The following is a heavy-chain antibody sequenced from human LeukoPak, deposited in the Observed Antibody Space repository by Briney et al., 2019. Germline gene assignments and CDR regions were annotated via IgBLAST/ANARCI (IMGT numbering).Heavy chain of an antibody. D-gene: IGHD2-2*01. V-gene: IGHV3-7*01. CDR2: MKQDGSEI. CDR3: ARDSPAATYAFDI. Sequence: GGSLRLSCAASGFTFSSYWMSWVRQAPGKGLEWVANMKQDGSEIDYVDSLKGRFTISRDNAKNSLYLQMNSLRAEDTAVYYCARDSPAATYAFDIWGQGTMVTVSS. CDR1: GFTFSSYW. J-gene: IGHJ3*02.